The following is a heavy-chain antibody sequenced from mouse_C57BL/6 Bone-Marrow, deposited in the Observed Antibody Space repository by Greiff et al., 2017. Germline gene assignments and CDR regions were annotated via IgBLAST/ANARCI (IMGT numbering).Heavy chain of an antibody. CDR1: GYTFTSYW. Sequence: VQLQQPGAELVKPGASVKVCCKASGYTFTSYWMHWVKQRPGQGLEWIGRIHPSDSDTNYNQKFKGKATLTVDKSSSTAYMQLSSLASEDSAVYYSASLAGLESWFAYWGQGTLVTVSA. V-gene: IGHV1-74*01. CDR2: IHPSDSDT. J-gene: IGHJ3*01. D-gene: IGHD6-1*01. CDR3: ASLAGLESWFAY.